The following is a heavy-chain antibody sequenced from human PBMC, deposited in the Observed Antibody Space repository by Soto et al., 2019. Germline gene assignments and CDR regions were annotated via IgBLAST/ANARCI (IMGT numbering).Heavy chain of an antibody. CDR1: GFTFNNYA. V-gene: IGHV3-23*01. D-gene: IGHD7-27*01. Sequence: GGSLRLSCAASGFTFNNYALNWVRQAPGKGLEWVSSISGTGGSTFYAGSAKGRFTISRDNSKNTLFLQMTSLRAEDTAVYYCGKGNSKWGTGDAFDIWGQGTRVTVSS. CDR3: GKGNSKWGTGDAFDI. CDR2: ISGTGGST. J-gene: IGHJ3*02.